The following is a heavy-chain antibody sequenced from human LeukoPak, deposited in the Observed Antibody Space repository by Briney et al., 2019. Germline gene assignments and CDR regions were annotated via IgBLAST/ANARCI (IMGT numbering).Heavy chain of an antibody. V-gene: IGHV3-23*01. CDR2: LSGSGTTT. Sequence: GGSLRLSCAASGFTFSDYAMSWVRQVPGKGLEWVSTLSGSGTTTFYANSVKGRFTISRDSSKNTLYLQMNNLRAEDTALYYCTKDYDTVGYYSSDYWGQGTLVTVSS. J-gene: IGHJ4*02. CDR1: GFTFSDYA. D-gene: IGHD3-22*01. CDR3: TKDYDTVGYYSSDY.